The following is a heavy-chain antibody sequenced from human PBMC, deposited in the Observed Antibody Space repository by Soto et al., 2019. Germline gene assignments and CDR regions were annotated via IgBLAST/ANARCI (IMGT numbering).Heavy chain of an antibody. J-gene: IGHJ5*02. CDR3: AKDPPQGADLEWLSGTYNWFDP. V-gene: IGHV3-30*18. CDR1: GFTFSSYG. CDR2: ISYDGSNK. Sequence: LRLSCAASGFTFSSYGMHWVRQAPGKGLEWVAVISYDGSNKYYADSVKGRFTISRDNSKNTLYLQMNSLRAEDTAVYYCAKDPPQGADLEWLSGTYNWFDPWGQGTLVTVSS. D-gene: IGHD3-3*01.